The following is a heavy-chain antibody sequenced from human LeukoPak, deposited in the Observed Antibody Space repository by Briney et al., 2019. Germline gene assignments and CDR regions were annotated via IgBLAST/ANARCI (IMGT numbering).Heavy chain of an antibody. CDR3: ASRGVVTGAFDI. CDR2: ISWNSGDT. J-gene: IGHJ3*02. CDR1: EFTFSSYS. V-gene: IGHV3-21*01. Sequence: PGGSLRLSCAASEFTFSSYSMNWVRQAPGKGLEWVSSISWNSGDTGYADSVKGRFTISRDNAKNSLYLQMNSLRAEDTAVYYCASRGVVTGAFDIWGQGTMVTVSS. D-gene: IGHD2-15*01.